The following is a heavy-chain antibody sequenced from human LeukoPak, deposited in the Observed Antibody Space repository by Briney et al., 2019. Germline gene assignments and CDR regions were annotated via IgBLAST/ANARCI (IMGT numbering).Heavy chain of an antibody. CDR3: AKSIAAADMDV. CDR2: IWYDGINK. J-gene: IGHJ6*03. Sequence: GGSLRLSCAASGFTFSTYGMHWVRQAPGKGLEWVAVIWYDGINKYYADSVKGRFTISRDNSKNTLYLQMNSLRAEDTAVYYCAKSIAAADMDVWGKGTTVTVS. D-gene: IGHD6-13*01. V-gene: IGHV3-33*06. CDR1: GFTFSTYG.